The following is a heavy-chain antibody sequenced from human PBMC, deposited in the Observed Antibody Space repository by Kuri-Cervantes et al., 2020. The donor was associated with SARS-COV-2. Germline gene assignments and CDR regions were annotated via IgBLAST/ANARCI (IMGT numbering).Heavy chain of an antibody. CDR3: AEDSSGYYFDY. CDR1: GGSFSGYY. V-gene: IGHV4-34*01. J-gene: IGHJ4*02. Sequence: SETLSLTCAVYGGSFSGYYWSWIRQPPGKGLEWIGEINHSGSTNYNPSLKSRVTISVETSKNQFSLKLSSVTAADTAVYYCAEDSSGYYFDYWGQGTLVTVSS. CDR2: INHSGST. D-gene: IGHD3-22*01.